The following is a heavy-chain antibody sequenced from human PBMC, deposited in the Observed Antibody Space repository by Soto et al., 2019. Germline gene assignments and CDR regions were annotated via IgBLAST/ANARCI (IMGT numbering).Heavy chain of an antibody. CDR3: AKNGQPPYYYYGLDV. D-gene: IGHD2-8*01. CDR2: ISGYNGDT. V-gene: IGHV1-18*01. CDR1: GYPFTTYG. J-gene: IGHJ6*02. Sequence: QGQLVQSEAEVKKPGASVKVSCKASGYPFTTYGISWVRQAPGQGLEWMGWISGYNGDTNYAQKLQGRVTMTIDTSTGTAYMEVRSLTSDDTAVYYCAKNGQPPYYYYGLDVWGQGTKVTVSS.